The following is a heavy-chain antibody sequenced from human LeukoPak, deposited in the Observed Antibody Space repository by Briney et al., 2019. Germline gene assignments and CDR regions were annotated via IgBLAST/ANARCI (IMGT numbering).Heavy chain of an antibody. Sequence: GGSLRLSCAASGFTFSSYSMNWVRQAPGKGLEWASSISSSSSYIYYADSVKGRFTISRDNAKNSLYLQMNSLRAEDTAVYYCARGGYSSSFSQFDPWGQGTLVTVSS. CDR1: GFTFSSYS. CDR2: ISSSSSYI. V-gene: IGHV3-21*01. D-gene: IGHD6-13*01. J-gene: IGHJ5*02. CDR3: ARGGYSSSFSQFDP.